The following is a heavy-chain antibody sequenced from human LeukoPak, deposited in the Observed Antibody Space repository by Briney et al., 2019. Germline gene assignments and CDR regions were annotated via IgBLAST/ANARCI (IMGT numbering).Heavy chain of an antibody. CDR1: AFTFRSYS. D-gene: IGHD1-1*01. Sequence: GGSLRLSCAASAFTFRSYSMNWVRQAPGKGLEWVSYISTSSSTIYYADSVRGRFTISRDNADNSLYLQMNSLRDGDTAVYYCARDGSNWNDNYYYYYMDVWGKGTTVTVSS. CDR3: ARDGSNWNDNYYYYYMDV. J-gene: IGHJ6*03. V-gene: IGHV3-48*02. CDR2: ISTSSSTI.